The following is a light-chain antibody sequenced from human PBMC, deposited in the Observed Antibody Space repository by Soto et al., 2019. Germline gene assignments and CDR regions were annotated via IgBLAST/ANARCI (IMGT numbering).Light chain of an antibody. Sequence: DIQMTQSPSTPSTAVGDRVTITCRASQSISRSLNWYQKKPAKAPKLLIYGASNLQDGVPSKFSGSGSGTDFTLTISSLQPEDFATYYCQQSYSPPWTFGQGTKVDIK. CDR3: QQSYSPPWT. CDR2: GAS. V-gene: IGKV1-39*01. J-gene: IGKJ1*01. CDR1: QSISRS.